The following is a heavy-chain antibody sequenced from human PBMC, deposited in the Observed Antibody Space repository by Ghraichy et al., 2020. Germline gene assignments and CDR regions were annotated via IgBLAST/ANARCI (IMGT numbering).Heavy chain of an antibody. CDR1: GFTFGTYA. J-gene: IGHJ5*01. D-gene: IGHD2-2*02. Sequence: LSLTCAASGFTFGTYAMNWVRQAPGKGLEWIAYISNSSRTIYYADSVKGRFTISRDNAKRSLYLQMNSLRAEDTAVYYCVRDRDIVVVPTAIPSWFDSWGQGTLVTVSS. V-gene: IGHV3-48*04. CDR2: ISNSSRTI. CDR3: VRDRDIVVVPTAIPSWFDS.